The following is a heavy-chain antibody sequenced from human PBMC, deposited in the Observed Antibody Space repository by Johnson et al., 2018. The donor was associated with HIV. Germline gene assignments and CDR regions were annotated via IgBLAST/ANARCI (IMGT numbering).Heavy chain of an antibody. Sequence: QVQLVESGGGLVKPGGSLRLSCAASGFTFSDYYMSWIRQAPGKGLEWVSYISSSGSTIYYEDSVKGRFTISREKSKNQLYRQRNSLRAEDTAVYYCARPGRGRALGAFDIWGQGTMVTVSS. CDR3: ARPGRGRALGAFDI. CDR1: GFTFSDYY. V-gene: IGHV3-11*04. D-gene: IGHD2-15*01. CDR2: ISSSGSTI. J-gene: IGHJ3*02.